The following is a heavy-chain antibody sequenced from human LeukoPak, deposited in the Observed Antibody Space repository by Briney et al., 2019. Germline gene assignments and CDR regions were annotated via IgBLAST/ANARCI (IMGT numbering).Heavy chain of an antibody. J-gene: IGHJ6*02. CDR1: GYTFTNYA. CDR3: VSGACSGVSCYPPDPIRVPAMDV. V-gene: IGHV7-4-1*02. CDR2: INTNTGNP. D-gene: IGHD2-15*01. Sequence: GASVKVSCKASGYTFTNYAMNWVRQAPGQGLEWMGWINTNTGNPTYAQGFTGRFVFSLDTSVSTAYLQISSLKAEDTAVYYCVSGACSGVSCYPPDPIRVPAMDVWGQGTTVTVSS.